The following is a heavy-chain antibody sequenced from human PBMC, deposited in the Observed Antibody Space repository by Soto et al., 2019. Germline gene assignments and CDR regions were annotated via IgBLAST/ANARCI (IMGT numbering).Heavy chain of an antibody. Sequence: KVSCKASGGTFSSYTISWVRQAPGQGLEWMGRIIPILGIANYAQKFQGRVTITADKSTSTAYMELSSLRSEDTAVYYCASWDTAMVNYYYYGMDVWGQGTTVTVSS. CDR3: ASWDTAMVNYYYYGMDV. CDR2: IIPILGIA. J-gene: IGHJ6*02. CDR1: GGTFSSYT. V-gene: IGHV1-69*02. D-gene: IGHD5-18*01.